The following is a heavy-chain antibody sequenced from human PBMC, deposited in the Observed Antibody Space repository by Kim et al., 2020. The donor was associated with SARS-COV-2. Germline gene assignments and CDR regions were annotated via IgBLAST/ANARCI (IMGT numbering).Heavy chain of an antibody. CDR3: ATNLAAAGVV. D-gene: IGHD6-13*01. J-gene: IGHJ4*02. Sequence: DKTFYVEYVNGRFTISRDNSKNTLYLQMSSLRVEDTAVYYCATNLAAAGVVWGQGSLVTVSS. CDR2: DKT. V-gene: IGHV3-66*01.